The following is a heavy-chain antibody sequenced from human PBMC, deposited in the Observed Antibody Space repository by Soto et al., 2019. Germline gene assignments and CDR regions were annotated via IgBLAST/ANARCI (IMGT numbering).Heavy chain of an antibody. J-gene: IGHJ5*02. CDR1: GFSFSSYG. CDR2: IWYDGSNK. Sequence: QVQLVESGGGVVQPGRSLRLSCAASGFSFSSYGMHWVRQAPGKGLEWVAVIWYDGSNKYYADSVKGRFTISRDNSKNTLYLQMNSLRAEDTAVYYCARDPSGAAAGTPWFDPRGQGTLVTVSS. D-gene: IGHD6-13*01. CDR3: ARDPSGAAAGTPWFDP. V-gene: IGHV3-33*01.